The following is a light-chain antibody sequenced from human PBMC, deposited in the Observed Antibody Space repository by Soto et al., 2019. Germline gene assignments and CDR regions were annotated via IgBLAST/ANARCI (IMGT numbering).Light chain of an antibody. J-gene: IGKJ5*01. CDR2: GAS. Sequence: EIVLTQSPGPLSLSAGERSTLSCRASPSVSSSHLAWYQHKPGQAPRLLIYGASTRATGIPARFSGSGSATEFTLTISSLQPEDIATYYCQRYDTVPMTFSQGTRLEI. V-gene: IGKV3-20*01. CDR3: QRYDTVPMT. CDR1: PSVSSSH.